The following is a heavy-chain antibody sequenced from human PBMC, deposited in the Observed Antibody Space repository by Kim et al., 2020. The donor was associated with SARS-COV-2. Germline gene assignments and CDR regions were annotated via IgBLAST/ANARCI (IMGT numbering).Heavy chain of an antibody. V-gene: IGHV1-69*01. CDR3: ARARDYGDYAFQH. D-gene: IGHD4-17*01. J-gene: IGHJ1*01. Sequence: YAQKFQGRVTITADESTSTAYMELSSLRSEDTAVYYCARARDYGDYAFQHWGQGTLVTVSS.